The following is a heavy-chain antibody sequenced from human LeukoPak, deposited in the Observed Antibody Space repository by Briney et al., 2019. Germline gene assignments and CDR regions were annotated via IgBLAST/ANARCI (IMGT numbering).Heavy chain of an antibody. Sequence: GGSLRLSCAASGFTLSSYGMNWVRQAPGKGLEWVSYISSGSSSIFYADSVKGRFTISRDNAKNSLYLQMNSLRDEDTAVYYCARGLATAQTSFDYWGQGTLVTVSS. V-gene: IGHV3-48*02. CDR2: ISSGSSSI. J-gene: IGHJ4*02. CDR3: ARGLATAQTSFDY. CDR1: GFTLSSYG. D-gene: IGHD6-13*01.